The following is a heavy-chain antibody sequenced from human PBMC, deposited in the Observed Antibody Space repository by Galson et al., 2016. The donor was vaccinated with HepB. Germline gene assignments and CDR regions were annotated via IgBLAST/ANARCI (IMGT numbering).Heavy chain of an antibody. CDR1: GFSLSTSGMC. D-gene: IGHD1-26*01. Sequence: PALVKPTQTLTLTCTFSGFSLSTSGMCVSWIRQPPGRALEWLALINWDDGKYYSTSLKTRLTISKDTSKNQVVLTVTNMDPLDTATYYCARILGGGFSTGYYFDFCGQGTLITVSS. CDR2: INWDDGK. J-gene: IGHJ4*02. CDR3: ARILGGGFSTGYYFDF. V-gene: IGHV2-70*01.